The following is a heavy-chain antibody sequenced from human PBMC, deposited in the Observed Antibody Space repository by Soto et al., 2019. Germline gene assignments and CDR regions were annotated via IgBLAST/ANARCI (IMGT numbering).Heavy chain of an antibody. CDR3: ASSNIVAAPYGMDV. Sequence: GASVKVSCKASGYTLTRNARHWVRQAPGQRLEWMGWINAGNGNTKYSQKFQGRVTITRDTSASTAYMELSSLRSEDTAVYYCASSNIVAAPYGMDVWGQGTTVTVSS. CDR2: INAGNGNT. V-gene: IGHV1-3*01. CDR1: GYTLTRNA. J-gene: IGHJ6*02. D-gene: IGHD6-13*01.